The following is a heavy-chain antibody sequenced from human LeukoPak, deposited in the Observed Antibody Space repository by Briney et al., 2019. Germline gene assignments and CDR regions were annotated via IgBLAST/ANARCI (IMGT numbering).Heavy chain of an antibody. CDR3: ARGRIAAAGTGVSDY. CDR1: GYTFTSYG. V-gene: IGHV1-18*01. Sequence: ASVKVSCKASGYTFTSYGISWVRQAPGQGLEWMGWISAYNGNTNYAQKLQGRVTMTTDTSTSTAYMELRSLRSEDTAVYYCARGRIAAAGTGVSDYWGQGTLVTVSS. J-gene: IGHJ4*02. D-gene: IGHD6-13*01. CDR2: ISAYNGNT.